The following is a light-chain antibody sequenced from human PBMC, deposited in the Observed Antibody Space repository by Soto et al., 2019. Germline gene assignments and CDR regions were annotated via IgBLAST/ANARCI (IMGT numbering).Light chain of an antibody. V-gene: IGLV2-14*01. CDR1: SSDVGAYDF. CDR3: SSYTTRSTLV. Sequence: QLVLTQPASVSGSPGQSITISCTGTSSDVGAYDFVSWYQHYPGKAPKLVTFDVTHRPPGISDRFSGSKSANMASLTISGLQAEDEAFYYCSSYTTRSTLVFGGGTQLTVL. CDR2: DVT. J-gene: IGLJ7*01.